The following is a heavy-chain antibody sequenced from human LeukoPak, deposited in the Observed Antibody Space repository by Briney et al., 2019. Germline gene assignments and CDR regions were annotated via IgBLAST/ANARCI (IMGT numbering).Heavy chain of an antibody. V-gene: IGHV4-34*01. CDR2: INHSGST. CDR3: ARGRPNYYFDY. J-gene: IGHJ4*02. Sequence: PSETLSLTCAVYGGSFSGYNWSWIRQPPGKGLEWIGEINHSGSTNYNPSLKSRVTISVDTSKNQFSLKLSSVTAADTAVYYCARGRPNYYFDYWGQGTLVTVSS. CDR1: GGSFSGYN.